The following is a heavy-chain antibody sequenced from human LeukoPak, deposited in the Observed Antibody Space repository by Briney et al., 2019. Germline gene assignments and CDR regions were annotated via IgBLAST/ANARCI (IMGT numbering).Heavy chain of an antibody. CDR2: ISSSSSYI. Sequence: SGGSLRLSCAASGFTFSSYSMNWVRQAPGKGLEWVSSISSSSSYIYYADSVKGRFTISRDNAKHSLYLQMNSRRAEDTAVYYCARVPLAAADHYFDCGGQGTLVTVSS. CDR1: GFTFSSYS. D-gene: IGHD6-13*01. V-gene: IGHV3-21*01. CDR3: ARVPLAAADHYFDC. J-gene: IGHJ4*02.